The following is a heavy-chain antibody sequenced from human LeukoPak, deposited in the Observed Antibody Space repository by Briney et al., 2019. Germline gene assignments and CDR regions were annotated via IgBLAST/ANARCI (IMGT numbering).Heavy chain of an antibody. J-gene: IGHJ5*02. Sequence: ASLKVSCKASGYTFTDYYMHWVRQAPGQGLEWMGWINPNSGGTGYAQKFQGRVAMTRDTSISTAYMGLNRLTSDDTAVYYCARVPCITTTCSPINWFDPWGQGTLVTVSS. D-gene: IGHD2-2*01. CDR1: GYTFTDYY. CDR2: INPNSGGT. CDR3: ARVPCITTTCSPINWFDP. V-gene: IGHV1-2*02.